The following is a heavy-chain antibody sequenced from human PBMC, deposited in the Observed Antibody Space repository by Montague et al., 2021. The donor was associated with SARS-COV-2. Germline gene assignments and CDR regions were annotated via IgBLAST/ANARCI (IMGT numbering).Heavy chain of an antibody. J-gene: IGHJ4*02. CDR3: ARDPNSSGGNMGSF. V-gene: IGHV3-7*01. CDR2: VKNQGSEK. D-gene: IGHD6-19*01. CDR1: GFDFSTSW. Sequence: SLRLSCAASGFDFSTSWMSRCRQSASQGLDWVAIVKNQGSEKYYMDSVEGRFTISRDNARTSVFLQMNRLRVEDTAVYFCARDPNSSGGNMGSFWGRGTLFSGSS.